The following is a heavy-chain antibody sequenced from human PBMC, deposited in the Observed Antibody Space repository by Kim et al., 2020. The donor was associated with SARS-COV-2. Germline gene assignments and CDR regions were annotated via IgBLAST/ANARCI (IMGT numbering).Heavy chain of an antibody. CDR2: ST. Sequence: STNYNPSRKSRVTISVDTSKNQFSLKLSSVTAADTAVYYCARGRVAALTYWGQGTLVTVSS. V-gene: IGHV4-34*01. D-gene: IGHD6-6*01. J-gene: IGHJ4*02. CDR3: ARGRVAALTY.